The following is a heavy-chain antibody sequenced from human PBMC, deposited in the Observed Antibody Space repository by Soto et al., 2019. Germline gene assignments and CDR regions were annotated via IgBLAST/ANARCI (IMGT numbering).Heavy chain of an antibody. CDR3: AKDRDYPRDYFHY. D-gene: IGHD3-10*01. V-gene: IGHV3-23*01. CDR1: GFTFSSYA. CDR2: VSGNGQGI. Sequence: GGSLRLSWAASGFTFSSYAMSWVRQAPGKGLEWVSAVSGNGQGIYYADSVRGRFTISRDNSKNTVFLHMDSLRAEDTAVYYCAKDRDYPRDYFHYWGKGTLVTVSS. J-gene: IGHJ4*02.